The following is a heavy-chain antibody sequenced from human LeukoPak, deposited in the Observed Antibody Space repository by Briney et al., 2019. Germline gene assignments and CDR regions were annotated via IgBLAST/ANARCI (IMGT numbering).Heavy chain of an antibody. CDR2: IKQDGSEK. Sequence: GGSLRLSCAASGFTFSSYWMSWVRQAPGKGLEWVANIKQDGSEKYYVDSVKGRFTISRDNSKNTLYLQMNSLRADDTAIYYCAKRSPPATYYFDYWGQGTLVTVSS. V-gene: IGHV3-7*03. CDR3: AKRSPPATYYFDY. CDR1: GFTFSSYW. D-gene: IGHD1-1*01. J-gene: IGHJ4*02.